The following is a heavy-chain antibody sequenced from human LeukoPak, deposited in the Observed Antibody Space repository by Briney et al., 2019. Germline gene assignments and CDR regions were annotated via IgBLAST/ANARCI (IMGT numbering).Heavy chain of an antibody. CDR3: ARQMTYYYDSSGYYRRGPYDY. V-gene: IGHV4-4*09. Sequence: SETLSLTCTVSGGSISSYYWSWIRQPPGKGLEWTGYIYTSGSTNYNPSLTSRVTISVDTSKNQFSLKLSSVTAADTAVYYCARQMTYYYDSSGYYRRGPYDYWGQGTLVTVSS. J-gene: IGHJ4*02. CDR1: GGSISSYY. CDR2: IYTSGST. D-gene: IGHD3-22*01.